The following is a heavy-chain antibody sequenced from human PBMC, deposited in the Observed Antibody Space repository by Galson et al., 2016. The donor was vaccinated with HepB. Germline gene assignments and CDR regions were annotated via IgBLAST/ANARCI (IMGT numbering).Heavy chain of an antibody. V-gene: IGHV4-34*09. CDR3: ARDSRSHGMAAADP. CDR2: INQSGKT. D-gene: IGHD6-13*01. Sequence: LSLTCGVYGGSFSGYYWSWIRQPPGKGLEWIGEINQSGKTNYKPSLKSRLTISIDTSKNQFSLKLSSVTAADTAVYYCARDSRSHGMAAADPWGQGTLVTVSS. CDR1: GGSFSGYY. J-gene: IGHJ5*02.